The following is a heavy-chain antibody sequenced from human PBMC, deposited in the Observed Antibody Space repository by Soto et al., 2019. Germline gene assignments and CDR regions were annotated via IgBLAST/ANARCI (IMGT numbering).Heavy chain of an antibody. CDR2: IIPVFDTR. CDR1: GGAFSSYA. J-gene: IGHJ6*02. Sequence: ASVGVSCKXSGGAFSSYAITWVRQAPGQGLEWIGVIIPVFDTRYYAQKFQGRVTITADESTRTAYMELSSLRSDDTAVYYCARQESIMGRGVVYYYGMDVWGQGTTVTVSS. V-gene: IGHV1-69*13. CDR3: ARQESIMGRGVVYYYGMDV. D-gene: IGHD3-10*01.